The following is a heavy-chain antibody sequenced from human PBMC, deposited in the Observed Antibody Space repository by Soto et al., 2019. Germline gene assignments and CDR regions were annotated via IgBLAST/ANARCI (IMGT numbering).Heavy chain of an antibody. CDR1: GGTFRTYA. CDR3: AKGAVAGTPTSYYYYGMDV. D-gene: IGHD6-19*01. CDR2: IIPIFGKV. V-gene: IGHV1-69*12. J-gene: IGHJ6*02. Sequence: QVQVLQSGAEVKKPGSSVRVSCEASGGTFRTYAISWVRQAPGQGLEWMGEIIPIFGKVNYAQKFQGRVTITADESTTTVYMDLRSLTSEDTAVYYCAKGAVAGTPTSYYYYGMDVWGQGTTVTVS.